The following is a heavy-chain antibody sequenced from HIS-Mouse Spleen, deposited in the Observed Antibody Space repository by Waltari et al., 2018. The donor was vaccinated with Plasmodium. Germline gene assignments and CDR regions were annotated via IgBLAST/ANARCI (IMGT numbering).Heavy chain of an antibody. Sequence: QMQLQESGSALVKPSETLSLTSTVSGGTNSSSIYYWDWIRQPPGSGLAWIGRIYYGGSTYYNPSLKSRVTISVDTSKNQFSLKLSSVTAADTAVYYCARRGGSYYYFDYWGQGTLVTVSS. CDR3: ARRGGSYYYFDY. CDR1: GGTNSSSIYY. V-gene: IGHV4-39*01. J-gene: IGHJ4*02. D-gene: IGHD1-26*01. CDR2: IYYGGST.